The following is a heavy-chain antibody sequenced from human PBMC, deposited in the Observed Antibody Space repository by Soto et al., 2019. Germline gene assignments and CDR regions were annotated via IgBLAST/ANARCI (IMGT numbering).Heavy chain of an antibody. Sequence: PGESLKISCKGSGYSFTSYWIGLVRQTPGKGLEWMGIIYPGDSDTRYSPSFQGQVTTSADKSISTAYLQWNSLKASDTAMYFCARHIRGGSYYMDVWGTGTTVTVSS. V-gene: IGHV5-51*01. D-gene: IGHD2-2*02. CDR1: GYSFTSYW. CDR2: IYPGDSDT. CDR3: ARHIRGGSYYMDV. J-gene: IGHJ6*03.